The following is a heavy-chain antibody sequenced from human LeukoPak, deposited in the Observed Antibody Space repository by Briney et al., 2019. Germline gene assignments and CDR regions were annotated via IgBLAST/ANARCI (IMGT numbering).Heavy chain of an antibody. Sequence: PGGSLRLSCAASGFTFSNYAMSWVRQAPGKGLEWVSAISASGGSTYYADSVKGRFTISRDNPKNTVYLQMNSPRAEDTAVYYCAKRFYYMDVWGKGTTVTVSS. CDR1: GFTFSNYA. V-gene: IGHV3-23*01. CDR2: ISASGGST. CDR3: AKRFYYMDV. J-gene: IGHJ6*03.